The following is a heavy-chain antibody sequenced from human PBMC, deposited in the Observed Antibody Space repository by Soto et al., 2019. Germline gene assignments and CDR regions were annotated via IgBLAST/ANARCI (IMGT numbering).Heavy chain of an antibody. CDR1: GGSISSSSYY. D-gene: IGHD1-26*01. CDR3: ARYGSYVNWFDP. J-gene: IGHJ5*02. V-gene: IGHV4-39*01. CDR2: IYYIGST. Sequence: PSATLSITCTVSGGSISSSSYYWGWIRQPPGKGLEWIGSIYYIGSTYYNPSLKSRVTISVDTSKNQFSLKLSSVTAADTAVYYCARYGSYVNWFDPWGQGTLVTVSS.